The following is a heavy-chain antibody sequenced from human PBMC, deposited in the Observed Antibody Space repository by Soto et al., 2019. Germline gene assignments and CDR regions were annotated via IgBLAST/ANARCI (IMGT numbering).Heavy chain of an antibody. V-gene: IGHV3-30*18. J-gene: IGHJ4*02. Sequence: GGSLRLSCAASGFTFSSYGMHWVRQAPGKGLEWVAVISYDGSNKYYADSVKGRFTISRDNSKNTLYLQMNSLRAEDTAVYYCAKDLGSAAAGTGPTDYWGQGTLVTVSS. D-gene: IGHD6-13*01. CDR2: ISYDGSNK. CDR3: AKDLGSAAAGTGPTDY. CDR1: GFTFSSYG.